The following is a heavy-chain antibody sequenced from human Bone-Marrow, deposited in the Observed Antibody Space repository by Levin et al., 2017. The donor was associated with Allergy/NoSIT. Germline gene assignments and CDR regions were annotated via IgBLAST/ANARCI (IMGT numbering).Heavy chain of an antibody. CDR1: GFTFSSYA. D-gene: IGHD3-22*01. V-gene: IGHV3-23*01. CDR3: AKDPLYYYDSSGYEGYFQH. Sequence: GESLKISCAASGFTFSSYAMSWVRQAPGKGLEWVSAITGSGGSTYYADSVKGRFTISRDNSKNTLYLQMNSLRAEDTAVYYCAKDPLYYYDSSGYEGYFQHWGQGTLVTVSS. J-gene: IGHJ1*01. CDR2: ITGSGGST.